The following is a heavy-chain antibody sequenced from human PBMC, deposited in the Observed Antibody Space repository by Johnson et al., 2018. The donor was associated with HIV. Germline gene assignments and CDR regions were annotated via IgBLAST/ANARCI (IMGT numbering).Heavy chain of an antibody. V-gene: IGHV3-64*01. D-gene: IGHD1-26*01. Sequence: VQLVESGGGLVQPGGSLRLSCAASGFTFSSYAMHWVRQAPGKGLEYVSAISSTGGSTYYANSVKGRFTISRDNSKHALYLQMGSLRAEDMAVYYCSRGWELLTPAFDIWGQETMVTVSS. J-gene: IGHJ3*02. CDR2: ISSTGGST. CDR1: GFTFSSYA. CDR3: SRGWELLTPAFDI.